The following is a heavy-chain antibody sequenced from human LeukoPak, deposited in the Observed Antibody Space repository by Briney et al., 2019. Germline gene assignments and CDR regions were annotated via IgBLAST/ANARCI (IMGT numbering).Heavy chain of an antibody. CDR2: INPNSGGT. D-gene: IGHD6-19*01. CDR1: GYTFTGYY. CDR3: ARDRAPASSGWVFDAFDI. J-gene: IGHJ3*02. V-gene: IGHV1-2*04. Sequence: ASVKVSCKASGYTFTGYYMHWVRQAPGQGLEWMGWINPNSGGTNYAQKFQGWVTTTRDTSISTAYMELSRLRSDDTAVYYCARDRAPASSGWVFDAFDIWGQGTMVTVSS.